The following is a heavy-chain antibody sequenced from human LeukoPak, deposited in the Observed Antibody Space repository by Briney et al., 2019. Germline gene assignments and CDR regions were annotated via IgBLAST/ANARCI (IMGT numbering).Heavy chain of an antibody. Sequence: ASVKVSCKASGDTFKKYAIYWVRQAPGQGLEWLGGIIPVFGTPNYAQKFQGRVTISTDESTTTCYMQLSSLKSEDTAVYYCARGGAEAVAGSLDFWGQGTLVTVSS. V-gene: IGHV1-69*05. CDR1: GDTFKKYA. J-gene: IGHJ4*02. D-gene: IGHD6-19*01. CDR3: ARGGAEAVAGSLDF. CDR2: IIPVFGTP.